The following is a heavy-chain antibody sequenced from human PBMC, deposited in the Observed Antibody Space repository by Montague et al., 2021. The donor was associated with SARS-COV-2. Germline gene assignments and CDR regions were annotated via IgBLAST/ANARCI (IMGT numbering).Heavy chain of an antibody. CDR1: GISLSTSGVG. D-gene: IGHD3-10*01. CDR3: APLGFDSRSYYTPHNWFDP. Sequence: PALVTPTQTPTLTCTFSGISLSTSGVGVAWIRQPPGKALEWLALIYWDDDERYSPSMRSRLTITKDTSENQVVLRMTNMDPMDTATYYCAPLGFDSRSYYTPHNWFDPWGQGILVTVSS. J-gene: IGHJ5*02. V-gene: IGHV2-5*02. CDR2: IYWDDDE.